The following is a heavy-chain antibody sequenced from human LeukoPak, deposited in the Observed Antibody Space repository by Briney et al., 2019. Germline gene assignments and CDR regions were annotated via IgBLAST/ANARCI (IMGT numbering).Heavy chain of an antibody. J-gene: IGHJ6*03. Sequence: SETLSLTCIVSGGSISSYYWSWTRQPPGKGLEWIGYIYYSGSTNYNPSLKSRVTISVDTSKNQFSLKLSSVTTADTAVYYCARSLAVAGYYYNYYMDVWGKGTTATVPS. D-gene: IGHD6-19*01. V-gene: IGHV4-59*01. CDR2: IYYSGST. CDR1: GGSISSYY. CDR3: ARSLAVAGYYYNYYMDV.